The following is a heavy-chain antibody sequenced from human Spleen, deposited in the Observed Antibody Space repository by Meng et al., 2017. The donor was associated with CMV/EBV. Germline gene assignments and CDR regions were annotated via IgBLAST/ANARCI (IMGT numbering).Heavy chain of an antibody. CDR2: IYYNGDT. V-gene: IGHV4-59*01. Sequence: GSLRLSCTVSGGSISTYYWSWFRQHPGKGLEWIGYIYYNGDTKYNPSLKSPVTMSVDASKNQFSLELSSVTAADTAVYYCARQPGIWGQGKMVTVSS. J-gene: IGHJ3*02. CDR3: ARQPGI. CDR1: GGSISTYY.